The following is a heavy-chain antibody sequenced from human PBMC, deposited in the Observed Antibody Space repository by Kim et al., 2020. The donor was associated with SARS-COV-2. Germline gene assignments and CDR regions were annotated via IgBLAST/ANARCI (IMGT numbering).Heavy chain of an antibody. J-gene: IGHJ3*02. Sequence: GGSLRLSCAASGFTFSGSAMHWVRQASGKGLEWVGRIRSKANSYATAYAASVKGRFTISRDDSKNTAYLQMNSLKTEDTAVYYCTRSWFGELEAFDIWGQGTMVTVSS. CDR1: GFTFSGSA. V-gene: IGHV3-73*01. D-gene: IGHD3-10*01. CDR3: TRSWFGELEAFDI. CDR2: IRSKANSYAT.